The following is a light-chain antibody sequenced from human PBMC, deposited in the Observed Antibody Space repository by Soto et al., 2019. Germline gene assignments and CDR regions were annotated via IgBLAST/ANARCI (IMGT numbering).Light chain of an antibody. CDR3: SSYAGSNSIHVV. V-gene: IGLV2-8*01. CDR2: EVI. Sequence: QSALTQPPSASGTPGQSVTISCTGSSSDVGGYEYVSWYQQHPGKAPKLIIYEVIKRPSGVPDRFSGSKSGNTASLTVSGLQAEDEADYYCSSYAGSNSIHVVFGGGTKVTVL. CDR1: SSDVGGYEY. J-gene: IGLJ2*01.